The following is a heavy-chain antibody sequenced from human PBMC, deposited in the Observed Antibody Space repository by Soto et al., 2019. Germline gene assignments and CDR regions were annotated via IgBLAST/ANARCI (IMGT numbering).Heavy chain of an antibody. CDR1: GGSFGGYY. CDR2: INHSGST. Sequence: SQTLSLTCAVDGGSFGGYYCSWIRQPPGKGLEWIGEINHSGSTNYNPSLKSRVTISVDTSKNQFSLKLSSVTAADTAVYYCARAATTVTLDAFDIWGQGTMVTVSS. CDR3: ARAATTVTLDAFDI. J-gene: IGHJ3*02. V-gene: IGHV4-34*01. D-gene: IGHD4-17*01.